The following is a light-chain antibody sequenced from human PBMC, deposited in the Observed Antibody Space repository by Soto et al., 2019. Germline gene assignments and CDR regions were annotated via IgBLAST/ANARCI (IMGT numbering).Light chain of an antibody. CDR2: GAS. CDR3: QQYGSSIS. Sequence: DILMAQSQATLPXXQGEXATLXXRASQSVSSTYLAWYEQKPFQPPRLLILGASSRATGIPDRFSGSGSGTDFTLTISRLEPEGFAVFYCQQYGSSISFGQEIWLEV. CDR1: QSVSSTY. V-gene: IGKV3-20*01. J-gene: IGKJ5*01.